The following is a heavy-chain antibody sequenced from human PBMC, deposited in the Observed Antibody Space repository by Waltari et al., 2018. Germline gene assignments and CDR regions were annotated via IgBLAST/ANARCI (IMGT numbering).Heavy chain of an antibody. CDR2: IHYSGSS. CDR1: GGSTSTYY. CDR3: ARADTSTSYFYYYMDV. D-gene: IGHD1-26*01. V-gene: IGHV4-59*01. Sequence: QVQLQESGPGLVKPSETLSLTCTVSGGSTSTYYWSWVRQYPGKGLEWIVYIHYSGSSVSNPSLRSRVAISLDTPNNQFSLRLRSVTAADAAIYYCARADTSTSYFYYYMDVWGKGTTVTVSS. J-gene: IGHJ6*03.